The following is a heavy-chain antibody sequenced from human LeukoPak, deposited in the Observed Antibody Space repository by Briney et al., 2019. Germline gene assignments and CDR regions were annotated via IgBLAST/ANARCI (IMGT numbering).Heavy chain of an antibody. D-gene: IGHD4-23*01. CDR2: ISGSGGST. V-gene: IGHV3-23*01. CDR1: GFTFSSYA. CDR3: AKDRSATVVTLVDY. Sequence: GGSLRLSCAASGFTFSSYAMSWVRQAPGKGLEWVSAISGSGGSTYYADSVKGRLTISRDNSMNTLYLQMNSLRAEDTAVYYCAKDRSATVVTLVDYWGQGTLVTVSS. J-gene: IGHJ4*02.